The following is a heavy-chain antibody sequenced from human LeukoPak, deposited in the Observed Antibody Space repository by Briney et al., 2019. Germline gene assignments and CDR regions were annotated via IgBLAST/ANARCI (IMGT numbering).Heavy chain of an antibody. Sequence: SVKVSCKASGGTSSSYAISWVRQAPGQGLEWMGRIIPIFGIANYAQKFQGRVTITADKSTSTAYMELSSLRSEDTAVYYCARRIAVAGTVWFDPWGQGTLVTVSS. CDR1: GGTSSSYA. CDR3: ARRIAVAGTVWFDP. V-gene: IGHV1-69*04. CDR2: IIPIFGIA. D-gene: IGHD6-19*01. J-gene: IGHJ5*02.